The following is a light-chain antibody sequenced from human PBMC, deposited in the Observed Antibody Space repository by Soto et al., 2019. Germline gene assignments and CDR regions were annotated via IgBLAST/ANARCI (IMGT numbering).Light chain of an antibody. CDR2: SAS. CDR1: QGISNY. CDR3: QQSYSTPWT. V-gene: IGKV1-39*01. J-gene: IGKJ1*01. Sequence: DIQLTQSPSSLSASVGDRVTITCRASQGISNYLNWYQQKPGKAPTLLISSASSLQSAVPSRFSGSGSGTDFTLTITSLQPEDFATYYCQQSYSTPWTFGQGTKVDTK.